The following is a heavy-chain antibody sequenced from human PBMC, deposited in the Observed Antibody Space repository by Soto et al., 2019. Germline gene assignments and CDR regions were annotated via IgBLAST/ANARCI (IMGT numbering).Heavy chain of an antibody. CDR2: IYYSGST. D-gene: IGHD2-21*01. Sequence: QVQLQESGPGLVKPSQTLSLTCTVSGGSISSGGYYWSWIRQHPGKGLEWIGYIYYSGSTYYNPSLKSRVPISVDXSXNXXSLKLSSVTAADTAVYYCAASCVGCGGFNYYGMDVWGQGTTVTVSS. CDR1: GGSISSGGYY. J-gene: IGHJ6*02. CDR3: AASCVGCGGFNYYGMDV. V-gene: IGHV4-31*03.